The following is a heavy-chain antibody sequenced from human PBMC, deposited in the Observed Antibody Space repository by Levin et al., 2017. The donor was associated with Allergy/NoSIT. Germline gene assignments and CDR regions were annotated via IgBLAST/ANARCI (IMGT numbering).Heavy chain of an antibody. J-gene: IGHJ2*01. CDR3: AGSWYFDL. CDR1: GFTFSSYG. V-gene: IGHV3-30*03. CDR2: ISYDGSNK. Sequence: GESLKISCAASGFTFSSYGMHWVRQAPGKGLEWVAVISYDGSNKYYADSVKGRFTISRDNSKNTLYLQMNSLRAEDTAVYYCAGSWYFDLWGRGTLVTVSS.